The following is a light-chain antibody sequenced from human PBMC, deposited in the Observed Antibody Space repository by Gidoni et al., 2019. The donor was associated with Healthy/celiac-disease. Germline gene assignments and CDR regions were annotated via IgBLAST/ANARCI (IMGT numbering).Light chain of an antibody. J-gene: IGKJ1*01. CDR2: YAA. CDR3: HQRSNWSWT. Sequence: EIVLTQSPATLSLSPGERATLSCRASQSVSSYLAWYQQKPGQAPTLLIYYAATRATGIPARFSGSGSATDFTPTISSRVPEDFAVYYCHQRSNWSWTFGQGTKVEIK. CDR1: QSVSSY. V-gene: IGKV3-11*01.